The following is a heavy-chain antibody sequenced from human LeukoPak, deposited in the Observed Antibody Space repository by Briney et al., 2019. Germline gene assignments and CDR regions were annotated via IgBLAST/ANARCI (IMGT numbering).Heavy chain of an antibody. D-gene: IGHD3-22*01. Sequence: SLKISSKASVGTFSSYAISSVRHTPGERREWMGGIYPIYGTANYAQKFQSRVTITADKSTSTDYMELSSLRSEDTAVYYCARSPKITMIVGVNAFDIWGERTMVTVSS. J-gene: IGHJ3*02. CDR1: VGTFSSYA. V-gene: IGHV1-69*06. CDR3: ARSPKITMIVGVNAFDI. CDR2: IYPIYGTA.